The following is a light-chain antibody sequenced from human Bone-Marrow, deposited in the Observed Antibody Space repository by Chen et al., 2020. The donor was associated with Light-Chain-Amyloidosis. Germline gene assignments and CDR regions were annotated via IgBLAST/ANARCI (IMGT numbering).Light chain of an antibody. J-gene: IGKJ2*01. Sequence: DIQMTQSPSSLSAFVGDRVTITCRASLDIGTYLNWYQYKPGKIPNLLIYGASSLLSGVPSMFSSSGSGTDFTLTIASLQPEDFATYYCQQSHSIPRTFGQGTKVDI. V-gene: IGKV1-39*01. CDR1: LDIGTY. CDR2: GAS. CDR3: QQSHSIPRT.